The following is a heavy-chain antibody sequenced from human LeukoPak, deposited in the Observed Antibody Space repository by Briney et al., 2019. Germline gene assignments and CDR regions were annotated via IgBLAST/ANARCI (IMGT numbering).Heavy chain of an antibody. V-gene: IGHV4-59*01. CDR3: ARVKKDGDYLSSGWFFDY. CDR2: IYYSGST. CDR1: GGSISSYY. J-gene: IGHJ4*02. Sequence: SETLSLTCTVSGGSISSYYWSWIRQPPGKGLEWIGYIYYSGSTNYNPSLKSRVTISVDTSKNQFSLKLSSVTAADTAVYYCARVKKDGDYLSSGWFFDYWGQGTLVTVSS. D-gene: IGHD4-17*01.